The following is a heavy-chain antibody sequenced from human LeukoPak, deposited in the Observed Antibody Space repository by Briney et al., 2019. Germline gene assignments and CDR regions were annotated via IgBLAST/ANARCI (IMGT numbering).Heavy chain of an antibody. CDR2: IYYSGST. D-gene: IGHD3-3*01. V-gene: IGHV4-59*08. CDR1: GGSISSYY. J-gene: IGHJ2*01. Sequence: PSETLSLTCTVSGGSISSYYWSWIRQPPGKGLEWIGYIYYSGSTNYNPSLKSRGTISVDTSKNQFSLKLSSVTAADTAVYYCARLDYDFWSGYSPYWYFDLWGRGTLVTVSS. CDR3: ARLDYDFWSGYSPYWYFDL.